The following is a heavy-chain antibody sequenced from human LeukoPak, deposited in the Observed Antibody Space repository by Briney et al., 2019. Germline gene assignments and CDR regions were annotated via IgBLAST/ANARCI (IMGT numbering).Heavy chain of an antibody. Sequence: LPGGSLRLSCAASGFNFIDYSMNWVRQAPGKGPEWISYIGISSGNTKYADSVKGRFTISRDKARNSLYLQMNSLRVEDTAMYYCARDHRYAFDNWGHGALVTVSS. J-gene: IGHJ4*01. D-gene: IGHD5-12*01. V-gene: IGHV3-48*01. CDR1: GFNFIDYS. CDR3: ARDHRYAFDN. CDR2: IGISSGNT.